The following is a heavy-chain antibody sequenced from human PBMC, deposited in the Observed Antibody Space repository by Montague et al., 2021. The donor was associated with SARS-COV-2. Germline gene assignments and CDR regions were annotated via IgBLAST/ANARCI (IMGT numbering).Heavy chain of an antibody. CDR3: ARDEYNRYWYKY. D-gene: IGHD2-8*02. Sequence: SETLSLTCTVSAGSLSSRSNYWGWIRQPPGMGLQWIGSVDSAGSTYYXPSLKSRVTISLDTSKNQFSLKPSSVTAADTAVYYCARDEYNRYWYKYWGQGALVTVSS. V-gene: IGHV4-39*07. CDR1: AGSLSSRSNY. J-gene: IGHJ4*02. CDR2: VDSAGST.